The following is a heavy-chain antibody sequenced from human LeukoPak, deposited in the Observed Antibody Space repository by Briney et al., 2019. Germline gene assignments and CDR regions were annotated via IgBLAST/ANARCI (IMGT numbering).Heavy chain of an antibody. D-gene: IGHD3-3*01. CDR2: INPSGGST. Sequence: ASVKVSCKASGYTFTSYYMHWVRQAPGQGLEWMGIINPSGGSTSYAQKFQGRVTMTRDTSTSTVYIELSSLRSEDTAVYYCARSRITIFGVVTAPQYWGQGTLVTVSS. CDR3: ARSRITIFGVVTAPQY. J-gene: IGHJ4*02. V-gene: IGHV1-46*01. CDR1: GYTFTSYY.